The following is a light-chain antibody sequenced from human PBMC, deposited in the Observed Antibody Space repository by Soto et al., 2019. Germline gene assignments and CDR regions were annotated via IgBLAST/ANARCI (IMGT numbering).Light chain of an antibody. CDR1: SSNIGSDI. V-gene: IGLV1-44*01. J-gene: IGLJ3*02. CDR2: SNI. Sequence: QSVLTQPPSASGTPGQRVTIFCSGSSSNIGSDIVNWYQQLPGTAPKLLIYSNIQRPSGVPDRFSGSKSGTSASLAISGLQSEDEADYYCAAWDGSLNGWVFGGGTKLTVL. CDR3: AAWDGSLNGWV.